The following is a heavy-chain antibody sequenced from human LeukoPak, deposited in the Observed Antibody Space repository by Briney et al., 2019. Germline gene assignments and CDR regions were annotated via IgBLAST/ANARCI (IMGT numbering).Heavy chain of an antibody. Sequence: SETLSLTCTVSGGSFSSSGYNWGWFGHPPGKGRGWMGGMYYSGTTYYNPSLKSRVTISVDTSKNQFSLKLSSVTAADTAVYYCARQGYYDFWSGYFDYWGQGTLVTVSS. V-gene: IGHV4-39*01. CDR1: GGSFSSSGYN. CDR2: MYYSGTT. J-gene: IGHJ4*02. D-gene: IGHD3-3*01. CDR3: ARQGYYDFWSGYFDY.